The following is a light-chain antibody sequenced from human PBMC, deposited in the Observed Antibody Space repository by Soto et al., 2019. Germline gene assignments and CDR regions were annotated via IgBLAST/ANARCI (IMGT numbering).Light chain of an antibody. J-gene: IGLJ1*01. Sequence: QSALTQPRSVSGSPGQSVTISCTGTSSDVGGYNYVSWYQQYPGKAPKLMIYDVSKRPSGVPDRFSGSKSGNTASLTISGLQAEDEADYYCYSYAGSYTFYVLGNGTKATVL. CDR1: SSDVGGYNY. CDR2: DVS. V-gene: IGLV2-11*01. CDR3: YSYAGSYTFYV.